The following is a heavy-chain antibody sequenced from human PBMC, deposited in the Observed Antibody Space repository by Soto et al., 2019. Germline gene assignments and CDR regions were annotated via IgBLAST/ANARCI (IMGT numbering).Heavy chain of an antibody. V-gene: IGHV1-2*02. J-gene: IGHJ4*02. D-gene: IGHD2-15*01. CDR2: INPNSGGT. CDR1: GYTFTGYY. CDR3: ARGRRGGGHHDY. Sequence: QVQLVQSGAEVKKPGASVKVSCKASGYTFTGYYMHWVRQAPGQGLEWMGWINPNSGGTKYAQKFQGRVTMTRDTSISTAYMELSRLRSDDTAVYYCARGRRGGGHHDYWGQGTLVTVSS.